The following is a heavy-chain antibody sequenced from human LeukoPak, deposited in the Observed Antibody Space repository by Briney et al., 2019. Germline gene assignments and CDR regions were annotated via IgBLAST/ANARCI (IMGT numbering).Heavy chain of an antibody. Sequence: SETLSLTCTVSGGSISSYYWSWIRQPPGKGLEWIAYISDIGSINYNPSLKSRVTISLDTTKNQFSLKLSSVTAADTAVYYCAGLHPRNTVDFWGQGTLVTVSS. V-gene: IGHV4-59*08. J-gene: IGHJ4*02. D-gene: IGHD2/OR15-2a*01. CDR2: ISDIGSI. CDR1: GGSISSYY. CDR3: AGLHPRNTVDF.